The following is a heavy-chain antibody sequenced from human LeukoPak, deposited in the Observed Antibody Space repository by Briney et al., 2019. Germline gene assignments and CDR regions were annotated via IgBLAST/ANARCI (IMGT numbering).Heavy chain of an antibody. D-gene: IGHD3-22*01. CDR2: IYYSGST. J-gene: IGHJ4*02. Sequence: NPSETLSLTCTVSGGSISSGGYYWSWIRQHPGKGLEWIGYIYYSGSTYYNPSLKSRVTISVDTSKNQFSLKLSSVTAADTAVYYCARVHYYDNFFDYWGQGTLVTVSS. V-gene: IGHV4-31*03. CDR3: ARVHYYDNFFDY. CDR1: GGSISSGGYY.